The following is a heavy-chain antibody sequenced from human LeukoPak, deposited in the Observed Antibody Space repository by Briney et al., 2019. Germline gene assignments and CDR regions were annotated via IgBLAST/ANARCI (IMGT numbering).Heavy chain of an antibody. CDR3: ARDYMVRGPYYFDY. V-gene: IGHV4-38-2*02. D-gene: IGHD3-10*01. CDR1: GYSISSGYY. Sequence: KTSETLSLTCTVSGYSISSGYYWGWIRQPPGKGLEWIGSIYHSGSTYYNPSLKSRVTISVDTSKNQFSLKLSSVTAADTAVYYCARDYMVRGPYYFDYWGQGTLVTVSS. CDR2: IYHSGST. J-gene: IGHJ4*02.